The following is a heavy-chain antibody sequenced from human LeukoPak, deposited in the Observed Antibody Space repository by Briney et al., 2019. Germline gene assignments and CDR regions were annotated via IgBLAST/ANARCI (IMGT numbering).Heavy chain of an antibody. CDR3: GRVYCSTTSCYDYYDYYMDV. J-gene: IGHJ6*03. CDR1: GFRFDDYG. D-gene: IGHD2-2*01. Sequence: AGGSLRLSCAASGFRFDDYGMSWVRHVPGKGLEWVSGTNWDGASTGYADSVKGRFTISRDNVKSFLYLQMNSLRVEDTALYFCGRVYCSTTSCYDYYDYYMDVWGQGTTVIVSS. V-gene: IGHV3-20*04. CDR2: TNWDGAST.